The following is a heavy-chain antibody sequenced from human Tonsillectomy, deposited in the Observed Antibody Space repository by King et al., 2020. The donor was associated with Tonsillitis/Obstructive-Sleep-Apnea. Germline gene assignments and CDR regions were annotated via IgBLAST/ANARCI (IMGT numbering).Heavy chain of an antibody. J-gene: IGHJ4*02. CDR1: GASITTTNY. CDR3: ANKKIAVAAHY. D-gene: IGHD6-19*01. CDR2: IDHSGTT. V-gene: IGHV4-4*02. Sequence: QLQESGPGLVKPSGTLSLTCAVSGASITTTNYWSWVRQPPGKGLEWIGEIDHSGTTSYNPSFKSRVTISIDKCKNQFSLNLSSVTAADTAVYYCANKKIAVAAHYWGQGTLVTVSS.